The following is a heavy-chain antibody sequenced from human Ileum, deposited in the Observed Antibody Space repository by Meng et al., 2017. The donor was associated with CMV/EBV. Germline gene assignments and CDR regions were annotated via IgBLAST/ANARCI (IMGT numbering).Heavy chain of an antibody. CDR1: GYTFSNYD. D-gene: IGHD6-6*01. CDR3: ARTLAARPYY. V-gene: IGHV1-8*01. J-gene: IGHJ4*02. Sequence: ASVISCKASGYTFSNYDINWVRQASGQGLEWMGGINPSSGNSGYADKFQGRVTMTRNTSISTVYMEVSGLTSADTGVYYCARTLAARPYYWGQGTLVTVSS. CDR2: INPSSGNS.